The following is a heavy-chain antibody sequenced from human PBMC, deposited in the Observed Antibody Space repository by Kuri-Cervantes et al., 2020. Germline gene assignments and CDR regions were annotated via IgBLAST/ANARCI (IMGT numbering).Heavy chain of an antibody. Sequence: GESLKISCAASGFTFSSYGMHWVRQAPGKGLEWVAVISYDGSNKYYADSVKGRFTISRDNAKNSLYLQMNSLRAEDTALYYCAKDNGVGQWLVVGFDIWGQGTMVTVSS. J-gene: IGHJ3*02. D-gene: IGHD6-19*01. CDR1: GFTFSSYG. CDR2: ISYDGSNK. V-gene: IGHV3-30*18. CDR3: AKDNGVGQWLVVGFDI.